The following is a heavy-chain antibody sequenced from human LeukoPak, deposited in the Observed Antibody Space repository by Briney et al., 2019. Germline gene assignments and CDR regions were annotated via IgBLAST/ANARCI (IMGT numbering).Heavy chain of an antibody. CDR2: ISGSGGTT. Sequence: GSLRLSCAASGFTFSSYAMSWVRQAPGKGLEWVSTISGSGGTTYCADSVKGRFTISRDNSKNTLYVQMNSLRAEDTAVYYCAKGAYSSGWYKYFQHWGQGILVTVSA. CDR1: GFTFSSYA. D-gene: IGHD6-19*01. J-gene: IGHJ1*01. V-gene: IGHV3-23*01. CDR3: AKGAYSSGWYKYFQH.